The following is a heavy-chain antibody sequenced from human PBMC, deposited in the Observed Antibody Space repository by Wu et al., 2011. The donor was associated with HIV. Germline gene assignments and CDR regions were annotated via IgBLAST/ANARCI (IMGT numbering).Heavy chain of an antibody. D-gene: IGHD6-13*01. J-gene: IGHJ4*02. CDR3: ARTAAATGQGFDY. V-gene: IGHV1-2*02. CDR1: TFTSYF. Sequence: TFTSYFIHWLRQAPGQGLEYMGWINPDSGGTYYAQKFQGRHTMTRDTSISTAYMELSRLTSDDTAVYFCARTAAATGQGFDYWGQGTLVTVSS. CDR2: INPDSGGT.